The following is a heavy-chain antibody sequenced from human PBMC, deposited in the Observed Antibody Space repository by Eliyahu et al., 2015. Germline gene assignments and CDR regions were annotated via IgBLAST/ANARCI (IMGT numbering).Heavy chain of an antibody. CDR2: INAGNGNT. V-gene: IGHV1-3*01. D-gene: IGHD3-22*01. CDR1: GYXFTSYA. J-gene: IGHJ5*02. CDR3: ARGPPYYYDRTRFDP. Sequence: QVQLVQSGAEVKKPGASVKVSCKASGYXFTSYAMHWVRQAPGQRLEWMGWINAGNGNTKYSQKFQGRVTITRDTSASTAYMELSSLRSEDTAVYYCARGPPYYYDRTRFDPWGQGTLVTVSS.